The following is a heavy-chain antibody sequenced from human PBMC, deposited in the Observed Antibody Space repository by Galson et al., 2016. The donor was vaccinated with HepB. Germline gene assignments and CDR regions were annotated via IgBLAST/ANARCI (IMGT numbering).Heavy chain of an antibody. J-gene: IGHJ6*02. CDR2: IIPSGGDT. D-gene: IGHD2-15*01. V-gene: IGHV3-23*01. CDR1: GFIFTSFA. CDR3: VKDKDYYGMDV. Sequence: SLRLSCAASGFIFTSFAMSWVRQTPGKGLEWVSGIIPSGGDTHYADSVKGRFTISRDNSKYTVYLQMDSLRADDTAVYYCVKDKDYYGMDVWGQGTTVTVSS.